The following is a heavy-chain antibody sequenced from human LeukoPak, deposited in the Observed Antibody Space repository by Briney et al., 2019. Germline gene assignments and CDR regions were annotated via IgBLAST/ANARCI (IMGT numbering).Heavy chain of an antibody. CDR1: GVTLTKDW. J-gene: IGHJ4*02. V-gene: IGHV3-7*01. D-gene: IGHD3-22*01. CDR2: IQQDGGEA. Sequence: PVGSLRLSCAASGVTLTKDWMAWVREAPGKGLEWVANIQQDGGEAYYADSVTGQSTISRDNAKNSLYLQMNSLRAEATAVYYCSNGIYDKSYWGQGTLVTVSS. CDR3: SNGIYDKSY.